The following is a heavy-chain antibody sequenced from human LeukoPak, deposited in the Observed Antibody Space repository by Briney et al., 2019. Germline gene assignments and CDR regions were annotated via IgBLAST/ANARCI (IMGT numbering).Heavy chain of an antibody. CDR1: GYTFTSYA. V-gene: IGHV1-3*01. J-gene: IGHJ4*02. D-gene: IGHD3-22*01. CDR2: INAGNGNT. CDR3: ARAAISKDGSGYFY. Sequence: ASVKVSCKASGYTFTSYAMHWVRQAPGQRLEWMGWINAGNGNTKYSQKFQGRVTITRDTSASIAYMELSSLRSEDTAVYYCARAAISKDGSGYFYWGQGTLVTVSS.